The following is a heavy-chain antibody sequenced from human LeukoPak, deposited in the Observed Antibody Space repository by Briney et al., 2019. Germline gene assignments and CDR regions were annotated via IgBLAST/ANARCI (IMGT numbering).Heavy chain of an antibody. CDR3: ARPSYGASDY. J-gene: IGHJ4*02. V-gene: IGHV4-59*01. CDR1: GGSISSYY. CDR2: IYYSGST. D-gene: IGHD4-17*01. Sequence: SETLSLTCTVSGGSISSYYWSWIRQPPGKGLEWIGYIYYSGSTNYNPSLKSRVTISVDTSKNQFSLKLSSVTAADTAMHYCARPSYGASDYWGQGTLVTVSS.